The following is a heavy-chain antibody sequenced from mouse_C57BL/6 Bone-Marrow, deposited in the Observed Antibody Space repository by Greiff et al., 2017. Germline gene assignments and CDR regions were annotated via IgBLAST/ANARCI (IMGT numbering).Heavy chain of an antibody. CDR2: IYIGNGNT. J-gene: IGHJ1*03. CDR1: GYTFTSYG. V-gene: IGHV1-58*01. CDR3: AREGALQSWCFDV. D-gene: IGHD2-1*01. Sequence: EVQLQESGAELVRPGSSVKLSCKTSGYTFTSYGINWVKQRPGQGLEWIGYIYIGNGNTEYNEKFKGKATLTSDTSSSTAYMQLSSLTSEDSAIYFCAREGALQSWCFDVWGTGTPVTVSS.